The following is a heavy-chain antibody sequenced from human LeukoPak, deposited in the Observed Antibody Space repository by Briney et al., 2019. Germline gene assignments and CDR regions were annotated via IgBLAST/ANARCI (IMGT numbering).Heavy chain of an antibody. CDR1: GGSFSAYY. V-gene: IGHV4-34*01. Sequence: SETLSLTCVVYGGSFSAYYWSWIRQPPGKGLEWIGEINHSGSPNYNPSLKSRVTISVDTSKSQFSLKLFSVTAADTAVYYCARGRTFYTVTTPFDYWGQGTLVTVSS. D-gene: IGHD4-17*01. J-gene: IGHJ4*02. CDR3: ARGRTFYTVTTPFDY. CDR2: INHSGSP.